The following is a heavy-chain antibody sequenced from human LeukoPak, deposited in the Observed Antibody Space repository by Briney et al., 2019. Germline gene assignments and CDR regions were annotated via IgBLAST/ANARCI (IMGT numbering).Heavy chain of an antibody. CDR3: ARDSSNYDILTGYHSREIDY. D-gene: IGHD3-9*01. CDR2: INPNSGGT. J-gene: IGHJ4*02. V-gene: IGHV1-2*02. CDR1: GYTFTGYY. Sequence: GASVKVSCKASGYTFTGYYMHWVRQAPGQGLEWMGWINPNSGGTNYAQKFQGRVTMTRDTSISTAYMELSRLRSDDTAVYYCARDSSNYDILTGYHSREIDYWGQGTLVTVSS.